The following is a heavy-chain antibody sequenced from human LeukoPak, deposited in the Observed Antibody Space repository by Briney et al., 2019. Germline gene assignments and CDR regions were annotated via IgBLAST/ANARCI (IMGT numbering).Heavy chain of an antibody. CDR2: VSSNGGST. J-gene: IGHJ4*02. V-gene: IGHV3-64*01. Sequence: GGSLRLSCAASGFTFSSYAMHWVRQAPGKGLEYVSSVSSNGGSTYYANSVKGRFTISRDNSENTLYLQMGSLRVEDMALYYCARGQGEAVAGPFDYWGQGTLVTVSS. CDR1: GFTFSSYA. D-gene: IGHD6-19*01. CDR3: ARGQGEAVAGPFDY.